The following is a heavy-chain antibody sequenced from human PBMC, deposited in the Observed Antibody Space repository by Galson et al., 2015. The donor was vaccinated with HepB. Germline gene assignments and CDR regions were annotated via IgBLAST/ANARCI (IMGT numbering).Heavy chain of an antibody. CDR3: ATVLSPPHGLDYGDYVGAFGFDY. CDR1: GYTLTELS. Sequence: SVKVSCKVSGYTLTELSMHWVRQAPGKGLEWMGGFDPEDGETIYAQKLQGRVTMTEDTSTDTAYMELSSLRSEDTAVYYCATVLSPPHGLDYGDYVGAFGFDYWGQGTLVTVSS. J-gene: IGHJ4*02. CDR2: FDPEDGET. D-gene: IGHD4-17*01. V-gene: IGHV1-24*01.